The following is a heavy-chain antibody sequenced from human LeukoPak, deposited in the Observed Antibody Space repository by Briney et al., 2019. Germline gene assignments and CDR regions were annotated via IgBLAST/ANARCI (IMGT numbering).Heavy chain of an antibody. CDR2: IYYSGST. Sequence: SQTLSLTCTVSGGSISSGDYYWSWIRQPPGKGLEWIGYIYYSGSTYYNPSLKSRVTISVDTSKNQFSLKLSSVTAADTAVYYCARAPGRNNGFDPWGQGTLVTVSS. J-gene: IGHJ5*02. V-gene: IGHV4-30-4*08. CDR3: ARAPGRNNGFDP. CDR1: GGSISSGDYY.